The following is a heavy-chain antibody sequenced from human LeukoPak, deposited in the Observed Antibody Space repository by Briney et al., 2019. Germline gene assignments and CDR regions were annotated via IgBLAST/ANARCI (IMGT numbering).Heavy chain of an antibody. CDR3: ARGYYYTSGTYAWGY. V-gene: IGHV3-7*01. D-gene: IGHD3-10*01. CDR1: GFTFSTYW. J-gene: IGHJ4*02. CDR2: IKKDGSEK. Sequence: GGSLRLSCAASGFTFSTYWMSWVRQAPGKGLEWVANIKKDGSEKYYVDSVKGRFTISRDNAKNSLYLQMNSLRVDDTAMYYCARGYYYTSGTYAWGYWGQGTQVTVSS.